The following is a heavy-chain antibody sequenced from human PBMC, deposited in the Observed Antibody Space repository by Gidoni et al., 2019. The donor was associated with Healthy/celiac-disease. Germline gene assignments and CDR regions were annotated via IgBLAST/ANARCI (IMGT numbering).Heavy chain of an antibody. D-gene: IGHD4-17*01. J-gene: IGHJ4*02. CDR3: ARTYYGDYGGAIDY. CDR1: GGSIRSSSYY. V-gene: IGHV4-39*01. Sequence: QLQLQESGPGLVKPSETLSLTCTVPGGSIRSSSYYWGWIRQPPGKGLEWIGSIYYSGSTYYNPSLKSRVTISVDTSKNQFSLKLSSVTAADTAVYYCARTYYGDYGGAIDYWGQGTLVTVSS. CDR2: IYYSGST.